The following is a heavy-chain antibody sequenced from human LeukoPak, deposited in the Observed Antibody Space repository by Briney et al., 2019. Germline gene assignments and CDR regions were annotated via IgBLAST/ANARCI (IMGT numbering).Heavy chain of an antibody. CDR1: GFTFSSYS. J-gene: IGHJ4*02. V-gene: IGHV3-21*01. CDR2: ISSSSSYI. Sequence: GGSLRLSCAASGFTFSSYSMNWVRQAPGKGLEWVSSISSSSSYIYYADSVKGRFTTSRDNAKNSLYLQMNSLRAEDTAVYYCARALVGSYCSGGSCYSGPGEYWGQGTLVTVSS. CDR3: ARALVGSYCSGGSCYSGPGEY. D-gene: IGHD2-15*01.